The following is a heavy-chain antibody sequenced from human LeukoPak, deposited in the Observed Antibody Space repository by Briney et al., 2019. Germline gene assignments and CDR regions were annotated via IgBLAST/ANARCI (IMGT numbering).Heavy chain of an antibody. CDR1: GGSISGYY. J-gene: IGHJ4*02. V-gene: IGHV4-4*07. D-gene: IGHD3-9*01. CDR3: ASYFMDAFDY. CDR2: IYSSGST. Sequence: SETLSLTCTVSGGSISGYYWSWIRQPAGKGLEWIGRIYSSGSTNYNPSLKSRVTISVDTSKNQFSLKLSSVTAADTAVYYCASYFMDAFDYWGQGTLVTVSS.